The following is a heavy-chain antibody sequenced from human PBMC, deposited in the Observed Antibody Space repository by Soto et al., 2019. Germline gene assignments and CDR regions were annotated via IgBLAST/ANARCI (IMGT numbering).Heavy chain of an antibody. CDR2: ISPGGTTT. Sequence: QVQLLQSGAEVRKPGASVKLSCRASGYSFTTYYIHWVRQAPGQGLEWMAIISPGGTTTNYAHNFQGRITVTRDVSTSTVHMEVASLRDDDTAVYFCARELPPGGPFDYWGQGSLVTVSS. J-gene: IGHJ4*02. CDR1: GYSFTTYY. D-gene: IGHD2-15*01. V-gene: IGHV1-46*03. CDR3: ARELPPGGPFDY.